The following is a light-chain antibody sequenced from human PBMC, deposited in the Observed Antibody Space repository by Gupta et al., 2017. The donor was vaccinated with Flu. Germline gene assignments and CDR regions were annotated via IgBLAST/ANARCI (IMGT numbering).Light chain of an antibody. V-gene: IGLV6-57*03. CDR3: QSYDDSLHVI. Sequence: FILTQPHSVSDSPGKTVIISCPLDSGSIASNYVQWYQHRPGSAPTTLIYEDTQRPSGVPDRFSGSVDSSSNSASLSISGLKTEDEADYFCQSYDDSLHVIFGGGTRLTVL. CDR1: SGSIASNY. J-gene: IGLJ2*01. CDR2: EDT.